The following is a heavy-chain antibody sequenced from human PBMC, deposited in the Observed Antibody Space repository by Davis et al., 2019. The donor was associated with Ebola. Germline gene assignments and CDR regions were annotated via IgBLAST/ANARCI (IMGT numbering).Heavy chain of an antibody. Sequence: MPSETLSLTCTVSGGSFSGYYWSWIRQLPGKGLEWIGEINHSGSTNYNPSLKSRVTISVDTSKNQFSLKLSSVTAADTAVYYCARSMDVWGQGTTVTVSS. CDR1: GGSFSGYY. CDR3: ARSMDV. J-gene: IGHJ6*02. CDR2: INHSGST. V-gene: IGHV4-34*01.